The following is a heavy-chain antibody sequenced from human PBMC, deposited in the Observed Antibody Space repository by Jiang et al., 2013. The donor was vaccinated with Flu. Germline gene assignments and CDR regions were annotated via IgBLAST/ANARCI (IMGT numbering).Heavy chain of an antibody. D-gene: IGHD2-21*02. J-gene: IGHJ4*02. Sequence: SSISSSSSYIYYADSVKGRFTISRDNAKNSLYLQMNSLRAEDTAVYYCASAGSPIVVVTPIWDYWGQGTLVTVSS. CDR3: ASAGSPIVVVTPIWDY. V-gene: IGHV3-21*01. CDR2: ISSSSSYI.